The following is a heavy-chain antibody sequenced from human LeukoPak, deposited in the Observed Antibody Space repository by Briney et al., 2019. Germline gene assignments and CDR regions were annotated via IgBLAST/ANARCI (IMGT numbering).Heavy chain of an antibody. CDR1: GYDFTGYY. J-gene: IGHJ3*02. CDR2: INPNSGGT. CDR3: ARFWVFGVVDI. D-gene: IGHD3-3*01. V-gene: IGHV1-2*02. Sequence: ASVKVSCKASGYDFTGYYIHWVRQAPGQGLEWMGWINPNSGGTNYAQKFQGRVTMTRDTSISTAYMELSRLRSDDTAVYYCARFWVFGVVDIWGQGTMVTVSS.